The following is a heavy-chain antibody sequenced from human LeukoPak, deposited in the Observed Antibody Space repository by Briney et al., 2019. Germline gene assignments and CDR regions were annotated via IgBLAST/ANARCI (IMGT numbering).Heavy chain of an antibody. CDR1: GYSFTSYW. Sequence: GESLKISCKGSGYSFTSYWIGWVRQMPGKGLEWMGIIYPGDSDTRYSPSFQGQVTISADRSISTAYLQCSSLKASDTAMYYCATVYYDFWSGLKNWFDPWGQGTLVTVSS. D-gene: IGHD3-3*01. J-gene: IGHJ5*02. CDR2: IYPGDSDT. V-gene: IGHV5-51*01. CDR3: ATVYYDFWSGLKNWFDP.